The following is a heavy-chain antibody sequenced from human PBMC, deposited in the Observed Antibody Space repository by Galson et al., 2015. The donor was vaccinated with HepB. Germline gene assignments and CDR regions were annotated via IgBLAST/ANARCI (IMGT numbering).Heavy chain of an antibody. Sequence: SVKVSCKASGYTFTGYYMHWVRQAPGQGLEWMGRINPNSGGTNYAQKFQGRVTMTRDTSISTAYMELSRLRSDDTAVYYCAREVWGIFGVVSYWGQGTLVTVSS. CDR3: AREVWGIFGVVSY. J-gene: IGHJ4*02. CDR2: INPNSGGT. CDR1: GYTFTGYY. D-gene: IGHD3-3*01. V-gene: IGHV1-2*06.